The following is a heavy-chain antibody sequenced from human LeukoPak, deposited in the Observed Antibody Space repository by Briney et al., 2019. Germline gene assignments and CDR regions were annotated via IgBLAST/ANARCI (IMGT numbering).Heavy chain of an antibody. CDR2: IWYDGSNK. Sequence: GGSLRLSCAASGFTFSSYGMHWVRQAPGKGLEWVAVIWYDGSNKYFADSVKGRFTISRDNSKNTLYLQMNSLRAEDTAVYYCARDHPIHYDSSRYYDYWGQGTLVTVSS. V-gene: IGHV3-33*01. CDR1: GFTFSSYG. D-gene: IGHD3-22*01. CDR3: ARDHPIHYDSSRYYDY. J-gene: IGHJ4*02.